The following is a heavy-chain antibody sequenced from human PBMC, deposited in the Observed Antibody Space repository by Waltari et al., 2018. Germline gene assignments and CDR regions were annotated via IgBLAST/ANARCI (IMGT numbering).Heavy chain of an antibody. CDR1: GYTFTGYY. CDR3: ARDAQMTTVTTVEGVAFDI. J-gene: IGHJ3*02. CDR2: INPNSGGT. V-gene: IGHV1-2*02. Sequence: QVQLVQSGAEVKKPGASVKVSCKASGYTFTGYYMHWVRQAPGQGLEWMGVINPNSGGTNYAQKLQGRVTMTRDTSISTAYMELSRLRSDDTAVYYCARDAQMTTVTTVEGVAFDIWGQGTMVTVSS. D-gene: IGHD4-17*01.